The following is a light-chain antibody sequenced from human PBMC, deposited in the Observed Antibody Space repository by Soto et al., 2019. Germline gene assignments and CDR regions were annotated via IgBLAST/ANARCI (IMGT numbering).Light chain of an antibody. V-gene: IGKV3D-15*01. CDR1: QSVSNN. Sequence: EIVLTQSPGNLSLSPGERATLSCRASQSVSNNYLAWYQQKPGQAPRLLIYGASNRATGIPDRFSGSGSGTEFTLTISSLQSEDFGVYYCQQYNNWWTFGQGTKVDIK. CDR2: GAS. J-gene: IGKJ1*01. CDR3: QQYNNWWT.